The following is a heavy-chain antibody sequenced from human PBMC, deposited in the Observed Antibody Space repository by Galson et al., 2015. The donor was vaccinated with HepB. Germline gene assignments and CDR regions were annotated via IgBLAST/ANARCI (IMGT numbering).Heavy chain of an antibody. J-gene: IGHJ4*02. CDR1: GYSFSRFG. Sequence: SVKVSCKASGYSFSRFGITWVRQAPGQGLEWMGWISTVNGNTNYAQKLQGRVTMTIDTSTTTAYMELGSLTSDDTAIYYCARPQVTTVTRRGQYYLDSWGQGTLVIVSS. D-gene: IGHD4-17*01. CDR3: ARPQVTTVTRRGQYYLDS. CDR2: ISTVNGNT. V-gene: IGHV1-18*01.